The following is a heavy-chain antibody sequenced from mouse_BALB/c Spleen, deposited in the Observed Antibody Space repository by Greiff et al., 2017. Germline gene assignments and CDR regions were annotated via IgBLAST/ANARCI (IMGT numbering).Heavy chain of an antibody. V-gene: IGHV3-1*02. J-gene: IGHJ1*01. D-gene: IGHD2-4*01. CDR3: ARSDDDDGECFDD. CDR2: IHYSGST. Sequence: VQLKESGPDLVKPSQSLSLTCTVTGYSITSGYSWHWIRQFPGNKLEWMGYIHYSGSTNYNPSLKSRISITRDTSKNQFFLQLNSVTTEDTAKYDCARSDDDDGECFDDWGAGTTVTVSS. CDR1: GYSITSGYS.